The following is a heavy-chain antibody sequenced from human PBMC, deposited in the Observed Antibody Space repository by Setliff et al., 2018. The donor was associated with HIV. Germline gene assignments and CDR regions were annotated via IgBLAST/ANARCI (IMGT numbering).Heavy chain of an antibody. CDR3: ARNTYYYDSSGSGGYYFDY. J-gene: IGHJ4*02. V-gene: IGHV1-18*01. Sequence: GASVKVSCQASGYTFTSYGISWVRQAPGQGLEWMGWISAYNGNTNYAQKLQGRVTMTTDTSTSTAYMELRSLRSDDTAVHYCARNTYYYDSSGSGGYYFDYWGQGTLVTVSS. CDR1: GYTFTSYG. CDR2: ISAYNGNT. D-gene: IGHD3-22*01.